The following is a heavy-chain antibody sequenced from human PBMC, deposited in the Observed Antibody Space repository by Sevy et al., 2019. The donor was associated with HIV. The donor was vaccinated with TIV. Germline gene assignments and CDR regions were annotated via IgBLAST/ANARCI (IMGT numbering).Heavy chain of an antibody. J-gene: IGHJ4*02. CDR3: ATSRSGYFDSSGYYIY. D-gene: IGHD3-22*01. CDR2: IYPDDSET. CDR1: GYSFTSHW. V-gene: IGHV5-51*01. Sequence: GESLKISCEGSGYSFTSHWIGWVRHMPGKGLEWMGIIYPDDSETRYSPSFQGQVTFPADKSIRTAYLQWSSLKASDTGMYYCATSRSGYFDSSGYYIYWGQGTMVTVSS.